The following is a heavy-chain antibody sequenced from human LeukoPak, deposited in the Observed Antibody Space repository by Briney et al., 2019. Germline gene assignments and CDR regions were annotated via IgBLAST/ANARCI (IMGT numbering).Heavy chain of an antibody. V-gene: IGHV3-53*01. J-gene: IGHJ4*02. CDR1: GFTVSSNY. CDR3: ARMERYSSSSWIGGSFDY. CDR2: IYSGGST. D-gene: IGHD6-6*01. Sequence: GGSLRLSCAASGFTVSSNYMSWVRQAPGKGLEWVSVIYSGGSTYYADSVKGRFTISRDNSKNTLYLQMNSLRAEDTAVYYCARMERYSSSSWIGGSFDYWGQGTLVTVSS.